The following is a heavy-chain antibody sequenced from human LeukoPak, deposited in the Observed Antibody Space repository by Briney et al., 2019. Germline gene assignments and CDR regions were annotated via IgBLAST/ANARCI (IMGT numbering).Heavy chain of an antibody. CDR1: GFTFSSYA. CDR3: AKGPSFGEHYYYYYGMDV. Sequence: GGSLRLSCAASGFTFSSYAMSWVRQAPGKGLEWVSGISWNSGSIGYADSVKGRFTISRDNAKNSLYLQMNSLRAEDTALYYCAKGPSFGEHYYYYYGMDVWGQGTTVTVSS. CDR2: ISWNSGSI. J-gene: IGHJ6*02. D-gene: IGHD5-18*01. V-gene: IGHV3-9*01.